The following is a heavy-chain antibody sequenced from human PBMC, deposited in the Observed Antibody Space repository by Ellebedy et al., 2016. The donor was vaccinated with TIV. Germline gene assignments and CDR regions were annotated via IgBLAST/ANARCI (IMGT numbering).Heavy chain of an antibody. CDR1: GGSISSSSYY. CDR2: IYYSGST. J-gene: IGHJ5*02. V-gene: IGHV4-39*01. D-gene: IGHD4-11*01. Sequence: MPSETLSLTCTVSGGSISSSSYYWGWIRQPPGKGLEWIGSIYYSGSTYYNPSLKSRVTISVDTSKNQFSLKLSSVTAADTAVYYCARHTGSNLEYNWFDPWGQGTLVTVSS. CDR3: ARHTGSNLEYNWFDP.